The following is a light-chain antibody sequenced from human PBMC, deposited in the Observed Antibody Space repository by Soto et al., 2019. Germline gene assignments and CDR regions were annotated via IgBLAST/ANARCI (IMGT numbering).Light chain of an antibody. V-gene: IGLV2-14*03. Sequence: QSALTQPASVSGSPGQSITLSCTGTTSDVGGFDYVSWYQQHPGKAPKLMIFDVSNRPSGVSDRFSGSKSGNTASLTISGLQAEDEADYYCSSYTTTGTQVFGTGTKLT. J-gene: IGLJ1*01. CDR1: TSDVGGFDY. CDR2: DVS. CDR3: SSYTTTGTQV.